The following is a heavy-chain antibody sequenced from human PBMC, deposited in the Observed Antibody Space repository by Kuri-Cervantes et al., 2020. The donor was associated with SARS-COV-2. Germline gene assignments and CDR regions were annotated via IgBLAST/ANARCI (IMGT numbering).Heavy chain of an antibody. CDR3: ARERGVIPAGLGWFDP. CDR2: IWYDGSNN. Sequence: GGSLRLSCAASGFTFSAYGMHWVRQAPGKGLEWVAVIWYDGSNNYLGDSVKGRFTISRDNSKNSLYLQMNSLRVEDTAVYYCARERGVIPAGLGWFDPWGQGTLVTVSS. J-gene: IGHJ5*02. D-gene: IGHD2-2*01. V-gene: IGHV3-33*01. CDR1: GFTFSAYG.